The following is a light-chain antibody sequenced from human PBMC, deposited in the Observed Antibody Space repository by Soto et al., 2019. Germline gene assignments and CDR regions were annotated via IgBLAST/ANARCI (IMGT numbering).Light chain of an antibody. CDR1: SSDVGSYNR. J-gene: IGLJ2*01. CDR2: EVS. CDR3: SSYTSSSTVG. V-gene: IGLV2-18*02. Sequence: QSALTQPPSVSGSPGQSVTISCTGTSSDVGSYNRVSWYQQPPATAPKLMIYEVSNRPSGVPVRFSGSKSGNTASLTISGLKAEDEAVYYCSSYTSSSTVGLGGGTNLTAL.